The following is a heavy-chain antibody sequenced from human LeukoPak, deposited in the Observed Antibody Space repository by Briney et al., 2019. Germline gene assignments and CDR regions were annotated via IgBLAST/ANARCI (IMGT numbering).Heavy chain of an antibody. J-gene: IGHJ4*02. D-gene: IGHD3-22*01. CDR1: GYSISSGYY. Sequence: SETLSLTCTVSGYSISSGYYWGWIRQPPGKGLEWIGSIYHSGSTYYNPSLKSRVTISVDTSKNQFSLKLSSVTAADTAVYYCARAPGYSYGYPYYYDSSGYSQFDYWGQGTLVTVSS. CDR2: IYHSGST. V-gene: IGHV4-38-2*02. CDR3: ARAPGYSYGYPYYYDSSGYSQFDY.